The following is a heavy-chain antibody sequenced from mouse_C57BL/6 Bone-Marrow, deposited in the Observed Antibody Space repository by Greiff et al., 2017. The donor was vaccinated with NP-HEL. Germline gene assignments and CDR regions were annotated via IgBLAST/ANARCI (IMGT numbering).Heavy chain of an antibody. D-gene: IGHD2-4*01. CDR3: ARDSYDYGMDY. CDR2: SRNKANDYTT. J-gene: IGHJ4*01. Sequence: EVNVVESGGGLVQSGRSLRLSCATSGFTFSDFYMEWVRQAPGKGLEWIAASRNKANDYTTEYSASVKGRFIVSRDTSQSILYLQMNALRAEDTAIYYCARDSYDYGMDYWGQGTSVTVSS. CDR1: GFTFSDFY. V-gene: IGHV7-1*01.